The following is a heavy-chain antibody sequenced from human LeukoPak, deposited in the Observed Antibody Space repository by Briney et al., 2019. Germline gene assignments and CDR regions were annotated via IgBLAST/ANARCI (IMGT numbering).Heavy chain of an antibody. Sequence: GGSLRLSCAASGFTFSSYAMHWVRQAPGKGLEWVAVISYDGSNKYYADSVKGRFTISRDNSKNTLYLQMNSLRAEDTAVYYCARSGYQLLCCMDVWGQGTTVTVSS. J-gene: IGHJ6*02. CDR1: GFTFSSYA. V-gene: IGHV3-30-3*01. CDR3: ARSGYQLLCCMDV. CDR2: ISYDGSNK. D-gene: IGHD2-2*01.